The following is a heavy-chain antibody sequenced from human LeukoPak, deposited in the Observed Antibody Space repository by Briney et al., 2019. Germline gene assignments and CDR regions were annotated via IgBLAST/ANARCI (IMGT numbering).Heavy chain of an antibody. CDR3: ARETVGIDY. V-gene: IGHV3-23*01. J-gene: IGHJ4*02. CDR2: FSGSGGST. Sequence: PGGSLRLSCAASGFIFSNYAMSWVRQAPGQGLQWVSAFSGSGGSTYYADPVKGRFTISRDNSRNTLYLQMNSLRAEDTAVYYCARETVGIDYWGQGTLVTVSS. D-gene: IGHD4-23*01. CDR1: GFIFSNYA.